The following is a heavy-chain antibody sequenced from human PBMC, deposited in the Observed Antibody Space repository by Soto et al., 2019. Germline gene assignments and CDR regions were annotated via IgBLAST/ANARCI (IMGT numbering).Heavy chain of an antibody. CDR1: GFTFSSYS. Sequence: GGSLRLSCAASGFTFSSYSMNWVRQAPGKGLEWVSYISSSSSTIYYADSVKGRFTISRDNAKNSLYLQMNSLRAEDTAVYYCARDPDLTGDKYFDLWGRGTLVTVSS. J-gene: IGHJ2*01. D-gene: IGHD7-27*01. CDR2: ISSSSSTI. CDR3: ARDPDLTGDKYFDL. V-gene: IGHV3-48*04.